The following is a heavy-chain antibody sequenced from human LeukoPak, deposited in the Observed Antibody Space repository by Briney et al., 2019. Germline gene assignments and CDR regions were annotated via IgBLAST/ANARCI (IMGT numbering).Heavy chain of an antibody. CDR1: GDSVSSNSTA. CDR3: AREPHGSGLLFDY. V-gene: IGHV6-1*01. D-gene: IGHD6-19*01. Sequence: SQTLSLTCAISGDSVSSNSTAWNWIRQSPSRGLEWLGRTYYRSTWLNDYAGSLKSRISINPDTSKNQFSLQLTSVTPEDTAVYYCAREPHGSGLLFDYWGRGTLVTVSS. J-gene: IGHJ4*02. CDR2: TYYRSTWLN.